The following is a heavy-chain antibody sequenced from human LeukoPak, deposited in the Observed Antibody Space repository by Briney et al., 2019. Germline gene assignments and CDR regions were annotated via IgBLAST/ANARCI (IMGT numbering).Heavy chain of an antibody. J-gene: IGHJ3*02. CDR3: AKSAGSVAGPHDAFDI. CDR1: GLTFSSYW. CDR2: INSDERST. V-gene: IGHV3-74*01. Sequence: GGSLRLSCAASGLTFSSYWIRWVRQAPGKGLVWVSRINSDERSTSYADSVKGRFTISRDNAKNSLYLQMNSLRAEDMALYYCAKSAGSVAGPHDAFDIWGQGTMVTVSS. D-gene: IGHD6-19*01.